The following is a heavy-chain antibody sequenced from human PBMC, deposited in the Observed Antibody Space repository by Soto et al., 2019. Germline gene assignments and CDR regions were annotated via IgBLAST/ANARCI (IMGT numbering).Heavy chain of an antibody. V-gene: IGHV3-21*01. Sequence: PVGSLRLSCAASGFSFSSYTMDWVRQAPGKGLQWVSSISITGSYIYYADSVKGRFAISRDNAQNSLYLHMNSLRADDTAVYYCARGAIRGYSYGHSDYWGQGTTVTVSS. CDR2: ISITGSYI. D-gene: IGHD5-18*01. CDR3: ARGAIRGYSYGHSDY. J-gene: IGHJ6*02. CDR1: GFSFSSYT.